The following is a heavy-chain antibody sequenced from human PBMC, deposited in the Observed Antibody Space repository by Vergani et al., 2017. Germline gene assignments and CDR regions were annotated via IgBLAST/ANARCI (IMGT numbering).Heavy chain of an antibody. CDR3: AGHFRRVVEWLNLGFYGMDV. J-gene: IGHJ6*02. D-gene: IGHD5-12*01. CDR1: GYSFTSYW. V-gene: IGHV5-51*01. CDR2: IYPGDSDT. Sequence: EVQLVQSGADVKKPGESLKISCKGSGYSFTSYWIGWVRQMPGKGLEWLGFIYPGDSDTRYSPSFQGQVTISADKSIRTAYRQWSGLKASDTAMYYWAGHFRRVVEWLNLGFYGMDVWGQGTTVTVSS.